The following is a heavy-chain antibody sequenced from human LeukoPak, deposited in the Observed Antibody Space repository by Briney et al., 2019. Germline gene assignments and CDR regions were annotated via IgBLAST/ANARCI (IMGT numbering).Heavy chain of an antibody. Sequence: GGSLRLSCAASGFTFSNHNLNWVRQAPGKGLEWVSYISDGSSTIYYADSVRGRFTISRDNAKNSLYPQINSLRDEDTAVYYCARETVGLDYWGQGTLVTVSS. V-gene: IGHV3-48*02. CDR1: GFTFSNHN. CDR2: ISDGSSTI. D-gene: IGHD4-23*01. CDR3: ARETVGLDY. J-gene: IGHJ4*02.